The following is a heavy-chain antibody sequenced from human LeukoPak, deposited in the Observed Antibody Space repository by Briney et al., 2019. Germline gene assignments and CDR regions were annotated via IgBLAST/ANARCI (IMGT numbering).Heavy chain of an antibody. Sequence: GRSLRLSCAASGFTFSSYAMHWVRQAPGKGLEWVAVISYAGNNKYYADSVKGRFTISRDNSKNTLFLQMNSLRTEDTAVYFCARWGNDYSQFDSWGQGTLVTVS. J-gene: IGHJ4*02. CDR1: GFTFSSYA. CDR3: ARWGNDYSQFDS. D-gene: IGHD4-11*01. V-gene: IGHV3-30*04. CDR2: ISYAGNNK.